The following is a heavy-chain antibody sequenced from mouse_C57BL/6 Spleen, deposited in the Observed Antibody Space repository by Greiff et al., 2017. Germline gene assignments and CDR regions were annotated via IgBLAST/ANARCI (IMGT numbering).Heavy chain of an antibody. CDR3: ARDYGSSSYYAMDY. J-gene: IGHJ4*01. CDR1: GYTFTSYW. D-gene: IGHD1-1*01. V-gene: IGHV1-52*01. CDR2: IDPSDSET. Sequence: VQLQQPGAELVRPGSSVKLSCKASGYTFTSYWMHWVKQRPIQSLEWIGNIDPSDSETHYNQKFKDKATLTVDKSSSTAYMQLSSLTSEDSAVYYCARDYGSSSYYAMDYWGQGTSVTVSS.